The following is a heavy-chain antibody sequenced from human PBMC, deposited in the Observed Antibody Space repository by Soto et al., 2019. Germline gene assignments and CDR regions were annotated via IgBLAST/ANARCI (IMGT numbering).Heavy chain of an antibody. CDR3: AKDGLGGPTRGYFDY. Sequence: GGSLRLSCAASGFTFSSYAMSWVRQAPGKGLEWVSAISGSGGSTYYADSVKGRFTISRDNSKNTLYLQMNSLRAEDTAVYYCAKDGLGGPTRGYFDYWGQGTLVTVSS. CDR2: ISGSGGST. D-gene: IGHD2-15*01. J-gene: IGHJ4*02. V-gene: IGHV3-23*01. CDR1: GFTFSSYA.